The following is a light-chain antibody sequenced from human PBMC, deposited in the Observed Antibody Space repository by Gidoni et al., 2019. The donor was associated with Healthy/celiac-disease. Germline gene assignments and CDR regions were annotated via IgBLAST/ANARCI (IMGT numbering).Light chain of an antibody. CDR2: GNS. J-gene: IGLJ2*01. CDR3: QSYDSSLSGYVV. Sequence: QSVLTQPPSLSGAPGQRVTSSCTGSSSNIGAGYDVHWYQQLPGTAPKLLIYGNSNRPSGVPDRFSGSKSGTSASLAITGLQAEDEADYYCQSYDSSLSGYVVFGGGTKLTVL. CDR1: SSNIGAGYD. V-gene: IGLV1-40*01.